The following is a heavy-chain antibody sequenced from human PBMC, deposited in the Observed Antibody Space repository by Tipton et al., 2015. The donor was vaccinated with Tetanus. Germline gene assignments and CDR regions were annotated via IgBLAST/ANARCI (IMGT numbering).Heavy chain of an antibody. V-gene: IGHV1-18*01. D-gene: IGHD3-10*01. CDR2: ISAYNGNT. CDR3: ARDPNSSRHHYYGSGSTFDY. J-gene: IGHJ4*02. CDR1: GYTFTSYG. Sequence: QMQLVQSGAEVKKPGASVKVSCKASGYTFTSYGISWVRQAPGQGLEWMGWISAYNGNTNYAQKLQGRVTMTTDTSTSTAYMGLRSLRSDDTAGYYCARDPNSSRHHYYGSGSTFDYWGQGTLVTVSS.